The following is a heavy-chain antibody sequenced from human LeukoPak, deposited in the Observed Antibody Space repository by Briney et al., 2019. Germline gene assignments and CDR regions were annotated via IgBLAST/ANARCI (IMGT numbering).Heavy chain of an antibody. Sequence: GGPLSFPCEAPESPSRTIPITWSGKLQAKGLEGVQVISYDGSNKYYADSVKGRFTISRDNSKNTLYLQMNSLRAEDTAVYYCARDRYDFWSGYYLHWGQGTLVTVSS. J-gene: IGHJ4*02. V-gene: IGHV3-30-3*01. CDR3: ARDRYDFWSGYYLH. CDR2: ISYDGSNK. CDR1: ESPSRTIP. D-gene: IGHD3-3*01.